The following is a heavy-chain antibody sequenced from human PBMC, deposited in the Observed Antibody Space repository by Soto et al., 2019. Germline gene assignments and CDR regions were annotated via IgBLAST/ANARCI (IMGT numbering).Heavy chain of an antibody. CDR2: ITGSGGST. CDR1: RFTFSNYA. Sequence: EVQLLESGGGLVQPGGSLRLSCAASRFTFSNYAMSWVRQAPGKGLEWVSTITGSGGSTYYADSGKGRFTISRDNSKNTLYLQMSSLRAEDTAVYYCARHLGEYSGYDFHYWGQGTLVTVSS. CDR3: ARHLGEYSGYDFHY. D-gene: IGHD5-12*01. J-gene: IGHJ4*02. V-gene: IGHV3-23*01.